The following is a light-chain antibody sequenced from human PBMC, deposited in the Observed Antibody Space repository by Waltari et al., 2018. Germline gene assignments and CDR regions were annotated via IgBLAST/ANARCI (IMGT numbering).Light chain of an antibody. CDR1: SSNIESNY. CDR3: GTWDDSLSRPV. Sequence: QSVLTQPPSASGTPGQRVTISCSGSSSNIESNYVYWYQQFPGTAPKVLMFTNNQRPSGVSDRFSASKSGASASLAISGRRSDDEADYYCGTWDDSLSRPVFGGGTKLTVL. J-gene: IGLJ3*02. V-gene: IGLV1-47*01. CDR2: TNN.